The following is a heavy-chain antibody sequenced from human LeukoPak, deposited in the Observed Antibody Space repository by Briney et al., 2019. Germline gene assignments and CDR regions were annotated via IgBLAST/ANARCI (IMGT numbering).Heavy chain of an antibody. V-gene: IGHV3-15*01. CDR3: TTDRYYDKSELQFQH. CDR1: GFTLNNAW. J-gene: IGHJ1*01. CDR2: IKRETDGGTI. D-gene: IGHD3-16*01. Sequence: KSGGSLRLSCAASGFTLNNAWMSWVRQAPGKGLEWLGRIKRETDGGTIDYAAPVKGRFTISRDDSRNTLYLQMDSLKIEDTAVYYCTTDRYYDKSELQFQHWGQGTLVTVSS.